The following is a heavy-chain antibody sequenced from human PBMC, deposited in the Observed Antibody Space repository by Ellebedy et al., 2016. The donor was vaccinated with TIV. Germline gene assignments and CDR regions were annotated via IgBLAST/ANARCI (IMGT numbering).Heavy chain of an antibody. Sequence: AASVKVSCKASGYTFTHYAIHWLRQARGQGLEWLGWINVADGKTKFLQKVQDRVTLTRDTSANTAYMHLSGLTSEDSVIYYCARDALGYCSGGSCTNSWFDPWGQGTLVTVSS. CDR1: GYTFTHYA. D-gene: IGHD2-15*01. J-gene: IGHJ5*02. V-gene: IGHV1-3*01. CDR2: INVADGKT. CDR3: ARDALGYCSGGSCTNSWFDP.